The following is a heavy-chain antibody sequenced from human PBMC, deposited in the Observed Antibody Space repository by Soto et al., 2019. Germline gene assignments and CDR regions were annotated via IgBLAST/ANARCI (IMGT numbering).Heavy chain of an antibody. Sequence: LPETRSSTSPVFGNSMRIGCSSGCVRETPGEGLEWIGSIYHSGTTYYNPSLKSRVTISVDTSKNQFSLKLSSVTAADTAVYYCARVRSGYSNSTNWYFDLWGQGTLVTVSS. J-gene: IGHJ2*01. CDR3: ARVRSGYSNSTNWYFDL. CDR2: IYHSGTT. V-gene: IGHV4-38-2*02. D-gene: IGHD5-18*01. CDR1: GNSMRIGCS.